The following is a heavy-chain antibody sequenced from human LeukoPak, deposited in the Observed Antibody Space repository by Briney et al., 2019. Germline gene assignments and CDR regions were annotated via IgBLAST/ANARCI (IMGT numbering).Heavy chain of an antibody. Sequence: GGPLSLSCAASGFTFSNYWMSWVRQAPGKGLEWVANIKEDGSEKYYVDSVKGRLTISRDNARNSLYLQMNSLRAEDTAVYYCASGRQLGYWGQGTLVTVSS. J-gene: IGHJ4*02. V-gene: IGHV3-7*01. CDR1: GFTFSNYW. D-gene: IGHD6-13*01. CDR3: ASGRQLGY. CDR2: IKEDGSEK.